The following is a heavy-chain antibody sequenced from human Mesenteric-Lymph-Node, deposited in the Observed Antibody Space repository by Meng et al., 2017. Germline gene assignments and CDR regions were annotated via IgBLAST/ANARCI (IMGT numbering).Heavy chain of an antibody. Sequence: GESLKISCAASGFTFSSYSMNWVRQAPGKGLEWVSSISSSSSYIYYADSVKGRFTISRDNAKNSLYLQMNSLRAEDTAVYYCARARAVSGIVVVPAAIHWFDPWGQGTLVTVSS. CDR1: GFTFSSYS. V-gene: IGHV3-21*01. D-gene: IGHD2-2*01. CDR2: ISSSSSYI. J-gene: IGHJ5*02. CDR3: ARARAVSGIVVVPAAIHWFDP.